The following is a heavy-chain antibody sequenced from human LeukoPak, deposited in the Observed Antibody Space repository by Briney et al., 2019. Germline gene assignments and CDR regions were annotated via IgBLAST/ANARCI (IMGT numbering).Heavy chain of an antibody. J-gene: IGHJ3*02. CDR2: ISQFGST. V-gene: IGHV4-34*01. CDR1: GVPFSGYY. D-gene: IGHD3-22*01. Sequence: SETLSLTCDVLGVPFSGYYWSWIRQPPGRRLEWIGEISQFGSTDYNPSLKSRVTISVDTSRGRFSLKVTSVTAADTAVYYCARDRAEYYDSSGYDAFDIWGQGTMVTVSS. CDR3: ARDRAEYYDSSGYDAFDI.